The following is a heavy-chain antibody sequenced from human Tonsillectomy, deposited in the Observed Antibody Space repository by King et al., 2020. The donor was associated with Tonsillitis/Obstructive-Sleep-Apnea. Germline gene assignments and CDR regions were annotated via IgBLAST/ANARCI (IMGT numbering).Heavy chain of an antibody. CDR1: GYTFTTYY. CDR3: ARDGDAVDFYYMDV. J-gene: IGHJ6*03. Sequence: QLVQSGAEVKKPGASVKISCEASGYTFTTYYIHWVRQAPGQGLEWMGILNPSGGSTSYPHKFQGRVTRTRDTATSTVYMGLSSLRSADTAVYYWARDGDAVDFYYMDVWGKGTTVTVSS. D-gene: IGHD3/OR15-3a*01. CDR2: LNPSGGST. V-gene: IGHV1-46*01.